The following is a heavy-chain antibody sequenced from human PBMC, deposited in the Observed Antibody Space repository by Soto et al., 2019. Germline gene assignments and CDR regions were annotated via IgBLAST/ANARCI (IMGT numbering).Heavy chain of an antibody. J-gene: IGHJ4*02. CDR3: ARGASGRFYFDY. Sequence: EVQLVESGGGLVQPGGSLRLSCEASGFTFSSYWMHCVRQAPGKGLVWISRIKGDASSVNYAASVKGRFTISRDNAKNTLYLQMNSLSAEDTALYYCARGASGRFYFDYWGQGTLVTVSS. V-gene: IGHV3-74*01. D-gene: IGHD3-10*01. CDR1: GFTFSSYW. CDR2: IKGDASSV.